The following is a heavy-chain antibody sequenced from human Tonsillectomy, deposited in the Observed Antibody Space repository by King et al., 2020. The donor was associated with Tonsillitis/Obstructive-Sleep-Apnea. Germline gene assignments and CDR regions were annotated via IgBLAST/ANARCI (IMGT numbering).Heavy chain of an antibody. CDR1: GYTFTGYY. Sequence: VQLVESGAEVKKPGASVKVSCKASGYTFTGYYMHWVRQAPGQGLEWMGWINPNSGGTNYAQKFQGRVTMTRDTSISTAYMELSRLRSDDTAVYYCARDHDIVVVPAAILLGYYGMDVWGQGTTVTVSS. CDR2: INPNSGGT. D-gene: IGHD2-2*02. V-gene: IGHV1-2*02. CDR3: ARDHDIVVVPAAILLGYYGMDV. J-gene: IGHJ6*02.